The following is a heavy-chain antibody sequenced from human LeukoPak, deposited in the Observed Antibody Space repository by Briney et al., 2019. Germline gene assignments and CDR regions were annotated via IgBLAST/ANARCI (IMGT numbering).Heavy chain of an antibody. CDR2: ISSSGSTI. D-gene: IGHD3-22*01. CDR3: ARDYDSSGYPDYFDY. CDR1: GFTFSDYY. V-gene: IGHV3-11*04. J-gene: IGHJ4*02. Sequence: GGSLRLSCAASGFTFSDYYMSWIRQAPGKGLEWVSYISSSGSTIYYADSVKGRFTISRNNAKNSLYLQMNSLRAEDTAVYYCARDYDSSGYPDYFDYWGQGTLATVSS.